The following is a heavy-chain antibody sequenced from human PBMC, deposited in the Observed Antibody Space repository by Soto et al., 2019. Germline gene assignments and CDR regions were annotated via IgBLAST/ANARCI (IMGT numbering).Heavy chain of an antibody. J-gene: IGHJ6*03. CDR2: ISSSSSYI. Sequence: EVQLVESGGGLVKPGGSLRLSCAASGFTFSSYSMNWVRQAPGKGLEWVSSISSSSSYIYYADSVKGRFTISRDNAKNSLYLQMNSLRAEDTAVYYCARDLWFGELGYMDVWGKGTTVTVSS. CDR3: ARDLWFGELGYMDV. V-gene: IGHV3-21*01. CDR1: GFTFSSYS. D-gene: IGHD3-10*01.